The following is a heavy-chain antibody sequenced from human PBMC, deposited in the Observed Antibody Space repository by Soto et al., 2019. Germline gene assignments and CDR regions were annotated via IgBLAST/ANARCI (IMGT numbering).Heavy chain of an antibody. CDR1: GFTFTSYA. V-gene: IGHV3-23*01. J-gene: IGHJ4*01. CDR3: TQDGGSRDWLTVN. CDR2: ITGGGDNT. Sequence: EVQLLESGGDLVQPGGSLRLSCAASGFTFTSYAMIWIRQAPGKGLEWFSAITGGGDNTYYADPVKGRFTISRDNSKNTLYLQMNSLRAEDTAFYYCTQDGGSRDWLTVNWGHGTLVTVSS. D-gene: IGHD3-9*01.